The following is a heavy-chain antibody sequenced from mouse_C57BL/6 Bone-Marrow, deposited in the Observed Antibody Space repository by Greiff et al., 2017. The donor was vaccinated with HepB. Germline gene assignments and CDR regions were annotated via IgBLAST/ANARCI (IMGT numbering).Heavy chain of an antibody. D-gene: IGHD1-1*01. Sequence: ESGPGLVKPSQSLSLTCSVTGYSITSGYYWNWIRQFPGNKLEWMGYISYDGSNNYNPSLKNRISITRDTSKNQFFLKLNSVTTEDTATYYCARFYGSIPYYFDYWGQGTTLTVSS. CDR1: GYSITSGYY. CDR2: ISYDGSN. CDR3: ARFYGSIPYYFDY. V-gene: IGHV3-6*01. J-gene: IGHJ2*01.